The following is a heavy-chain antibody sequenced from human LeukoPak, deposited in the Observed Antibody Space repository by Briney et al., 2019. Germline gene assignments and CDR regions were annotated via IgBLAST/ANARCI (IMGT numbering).Heavy chain of an antibody. J-gene: IGHJ6*03. D-gene: IGHD3-10*01. Sequence: SVKVSCKASGGTFSSYAISWVRQAPGQGLEWMGGIIPIFGTANYAQKFQGRVTITADESTSTAYMELSSLRSEDTAVYYCARNLATRGVHYYYYMDVWGKGTTVTVSS. CDR1: GGTFSSYA. CDR2: IIPIFGTA. V-gene: IGHV1-69*13. CDR3: ARNLATRGVHYYYYMDV.